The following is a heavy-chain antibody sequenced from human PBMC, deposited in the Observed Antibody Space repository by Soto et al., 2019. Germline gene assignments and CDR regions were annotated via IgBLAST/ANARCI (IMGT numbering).Heavy chain of an antibody. V-gene: IGHV4-59*08. J-gene: IGHJ5*02. D-gene: IGHD2-15*01. Sequence: PSETMSLTCTVSGGSISSYYGSWIRQPPGKGLEWIGYIYYSGSTNYNPSLKSRVTISVDTSKNQFSLKLSSVTAADTAVYYCARLGPYCSGGSCRKYNWFDPWGQGTLVTVSS. CDR3: ARLGPYCSGGSCRKYNWFDP. CDR2: IYYSGST. CDR1: GGSISSYY.